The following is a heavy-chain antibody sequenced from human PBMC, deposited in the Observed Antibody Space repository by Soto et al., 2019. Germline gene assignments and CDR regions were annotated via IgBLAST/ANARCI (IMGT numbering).Heavy chain of an antibody. J-gene: IGHJ4*02. D-gene: IGHD5-18*01. CDR1: GGTFSSYA. V-gene: IGHV1-69*13. CDR2: IIPIFGTA. Sequence: SVKVSCKGSGGTFSSYAIRWVRQAPGQGLEWMGGIIPIFGTANYAQKFQGRVTITADESTSTAYMELSSLRSEDTAVYYCARYDGTAMGPGQLDYWGQGTLVTVSS. CDR3: ARYDGTAMGPGQLDY.